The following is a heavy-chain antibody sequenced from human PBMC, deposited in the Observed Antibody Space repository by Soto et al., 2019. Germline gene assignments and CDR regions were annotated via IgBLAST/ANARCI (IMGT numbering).Heavy chain of an antibody. D-gene: IGHD1-20*01. CDR2: IYSGGST. CDR3: ARGYNWNDYYFDY. V-gene: IGHV3-53*01. CDR1: GLTVSSTY. J-gene: IGHJ4*02. Sequence: EVQLVESGGGLIQPGGSLRLSCAASGLTVSSTYMSWVRQAPGKGLEWVSVIYSGGSTYYADSVKGRFSISRDNSKNTLYLQMNRLRAEDTAVYYCARGYNWNDYYFDYWGQGTLVTVSS.